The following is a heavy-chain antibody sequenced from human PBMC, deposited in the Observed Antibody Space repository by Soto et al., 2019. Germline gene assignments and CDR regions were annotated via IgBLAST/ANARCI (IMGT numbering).Heavy chain of an antibody. CDR1: GFTFRSYA. CDR3: AKERYSLPYDAFDI. J-gene: IGHJ3*02. CDR2: ISGSGGST. D-gene: IGHD6-13*01. V-gene: IGHV3-23*01. Sequence: GGSLRLSWPASGFTFRSYALSRVLQAPGKGLEWVSAISGSGGSTYYADSVKGRFTISRDNSKNTLYLQMNSLRAEDTSVYYCAKERYSLPYDAFDIWGQGTMVTVSS.